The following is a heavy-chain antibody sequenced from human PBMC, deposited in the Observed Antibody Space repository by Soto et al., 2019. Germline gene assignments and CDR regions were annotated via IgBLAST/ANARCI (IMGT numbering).Heavy chain of an antibody. V-gene: IGHV4-4*02. D-gene: IGHD3-9*01. CDR3: GSTILWSGY. Sequence: QVQLQESGPGLVKPSGTLSLTCAVSGASISSSNWWSWVRQPPGKGLEWIGEIYHSGSTNYNPSLKGRVTISVDKSRNLFSLRLNSVTAGARAVYSCGSTILWSGYWGQAPLVTVSS. CDR2: IYHSGST. J-gene: IGHJ4*02. CDR1: GASISSSNW.